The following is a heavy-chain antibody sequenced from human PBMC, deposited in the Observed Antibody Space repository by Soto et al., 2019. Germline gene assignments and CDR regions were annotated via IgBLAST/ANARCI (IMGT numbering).Heavy chain of an antibody. D-gene: IGHD3-22*01. CDR2: IYWDDDK. J-gene: IGHJ4*02. V-gene: IGHV2-5*02. CDR1: GFSLSSSGVG. CDR3: AYCSRDRSGYHPLAPFY. Sequence: QITLKESGPTLVKPTQTLTLTCTFSGFSLSSSGVGVGWIRQPPGKALEWLALIYWDDDKLYNPSLRSRLTITKNSSKNQVILTMTNMVLVDTATYYCAYCSRDRSGYHPLAPFYWGQGTLVTVSS.